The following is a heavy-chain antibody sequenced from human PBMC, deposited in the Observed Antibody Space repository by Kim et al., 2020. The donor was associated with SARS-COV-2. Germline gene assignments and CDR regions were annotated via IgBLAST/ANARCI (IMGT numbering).Heavy chain of an antibody. V-gene: IGHV1-24*01. J-gene: IGHJ4*02. CDR2: T. D-gene: IGHD3-10*01. CDR3: ATETVRGVFDY. Sequence: TIYAQKFQGRVTMTEDTSTDTAYMELSSLRSEDTAVYYCATETVRGVFDYWGQGTLVTVSS.